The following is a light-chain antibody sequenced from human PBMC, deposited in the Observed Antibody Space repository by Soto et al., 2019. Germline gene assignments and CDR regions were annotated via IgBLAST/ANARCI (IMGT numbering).Light chain of an antibody. Sequence: DIVMTQSPDSLAVSLGERATINCKSSQSVLYSSNNKNYLAWYQQKPGQPPKLLFSWASTRESGVPDRFSASGSGTDFTLSIGSLQAEDVAVYYCQQYYSTPRTFGQGTKVDI. J-gene: IGKJ1*01. V-gene: IGKV4-1*01. CDR3: QQYYSTPRT. CDR2: WAS. CDR1: QSVLYSSNNKNY.